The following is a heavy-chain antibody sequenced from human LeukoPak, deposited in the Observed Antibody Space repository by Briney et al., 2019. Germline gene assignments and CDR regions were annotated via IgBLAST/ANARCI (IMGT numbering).Heavy chain of an antibody. J-gene: IGHJ4*02. V-gene: IGHV3-66*01. CDR3: ARETAVAGQYYFDY. CDR2: IYSGGST. D-gene: IGHD6-19*01. CDR1: GFTFSSYA. Sequence: PGGSLRLSCAASGFTFSSYAMSWVRQAPGKGLEWVSVIYSGGSTYYADSVKGRFTISRDNSKNTLYLQMNSLRAEDTAVYYCARETAVAGQYYFDYWGQGTLVTVSS.